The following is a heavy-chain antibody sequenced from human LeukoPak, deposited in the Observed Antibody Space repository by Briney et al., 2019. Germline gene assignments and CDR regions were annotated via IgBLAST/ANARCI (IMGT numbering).Heavy chain of an antibody. CDR2: INPNSGFT. D-gene: IGHD2-15*01. J-gene: IGHJ5*02. CDR1: GYTFTGYY. Sequence: ASVKVSCKASGYTFTGYYMHWVRQAPGQGLEWMGRINPNSGFTNYAQKFQDRVTMTRDTSINTAYIELSRLRSDDTAVYYCARVAERYCSVGSCYGNWFDPWGQGTLVTVSS. V-gene: IGHV1-2*06. CDR3: ARVAERYCSVGSCYGNWFDP.